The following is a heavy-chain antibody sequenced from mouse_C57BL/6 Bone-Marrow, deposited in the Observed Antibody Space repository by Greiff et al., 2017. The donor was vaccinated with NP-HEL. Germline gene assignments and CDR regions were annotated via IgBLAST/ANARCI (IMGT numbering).Heavy chain of an antibody. D-gene: IGHD2-4*01. V-gene: IGHV5-6*01. CDR1: GFTFSSYG. J-gene: IGHJ2*01. CDR3: ARGKLLGLRRGDFFDY. CDR2: ISSGGSYT. Sequence: EVQVVESGGDLVKPGGSLKLSCAASGFTFSSYGMSWVRQTPDKRLEWVATISSGGSYTYYPDSVKGRFTISRDTAKNTLYMQMSSLKSEDTAMYYCARGKLLGLRRGDFFDYRGQGTTLTVSS.